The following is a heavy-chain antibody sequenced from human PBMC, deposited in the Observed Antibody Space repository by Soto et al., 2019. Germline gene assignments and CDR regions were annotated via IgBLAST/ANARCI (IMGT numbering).Heavy chain of an antibody. V-gene: IGHV4-59*08. J-gene: IGHJ6*03. CDR3: ARPNHLDGSWSYYYMDV. Sequence: QVQLQESGPGLVKPSETLSLTCTVSGGSISSYYWSWIRQPPGKGLEWIGYIYYSGSTNYTPSLRSRVTISVDTSKNQFALKLSSVTAADTAVYYCARPNHLDGSWSYYYMDVWGKGTTVTVSS. CDR1: GGSISSYY. CDR2: IYYSGST. D-gene: IGHD3-10*01.